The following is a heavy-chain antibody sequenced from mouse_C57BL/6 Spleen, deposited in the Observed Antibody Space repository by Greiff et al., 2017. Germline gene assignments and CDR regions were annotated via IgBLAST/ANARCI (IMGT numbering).Heavy chain of an antibody. CDR2: IDPENGDT. CDR1: GFNIKDDY. CDR3: ATGDYGGAY. J-gene: IGHJ3*01. Sequence: VQLQQSGAELVRPGASVKLSCTASGFNIKDDYMHWVKQRPEQGLEWIGWIDPENGDTEYASKFQGKATITADTSSNTAYLQLSGLTSEDTAVYYCATGDYGGAYWGQGTLVTVSA. D-gene: IGHD2-4*01. V-gene: IGHV14-4*01.